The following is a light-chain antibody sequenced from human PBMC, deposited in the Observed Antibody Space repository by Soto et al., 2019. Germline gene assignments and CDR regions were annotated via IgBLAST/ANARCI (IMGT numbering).Light chain of an antibody. J-gene: IGKJ5*01. V-gene: IGKV1-9*01. CDR1: QDISSY. CDR3: QQLKTYPST. CDR2: AAS. Sequence: DIQLTQSPSFLSASVGDRVTITCRASQDISSYLAWYQLKPGKAPKLLIYAASTVQSGVPSRFSGSGSGTEFTLTISSLQSEDFATYYCQQLKTYPSTFGQGTRLEIK.